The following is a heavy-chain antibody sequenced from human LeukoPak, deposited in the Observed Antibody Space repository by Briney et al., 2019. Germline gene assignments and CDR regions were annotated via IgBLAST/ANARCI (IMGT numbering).Heavy chain of an antibody. D-gene: IGHD3-9*01. J-gene: IGHJ3*02. CDR1: GGSISSYY. V-gene: IGHV4-59*01. CDR2: LSKSGNT. Sequence: PSETLSLTCTVSGGSISSYYWRWIRLPPGKGLEWIGYLSKSGNTNYSPSLKSRVTIFGDTSKNQFFLKLSSVTAADTAVYYCARARYVNSFYAFDIWGQGTVVTVSS. CDR3: ARARYVNSFYAFDI.